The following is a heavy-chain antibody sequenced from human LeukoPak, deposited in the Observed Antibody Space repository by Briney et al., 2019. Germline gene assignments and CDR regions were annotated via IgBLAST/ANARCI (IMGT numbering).Heavy chain of an antibody. CDR3: ASCGLTYYYYMDV. D-gene: IGHD3/OR15-3a*01. V-gene: IGHV1-69*05. CDR1: GYTFTGYY. J-gene: IGHJ6*03. Sequence: GASVKVSCKASGYTFTGYYLHWVRQAPRQGLEWMGWIIPIFGTANYAQKFQGRVTITTDESTSTAYMELSSLRSEDTAVYYCASCGLTYYYYMDVWGKGTTVTVSS. CDR2: IIPIFGTA.